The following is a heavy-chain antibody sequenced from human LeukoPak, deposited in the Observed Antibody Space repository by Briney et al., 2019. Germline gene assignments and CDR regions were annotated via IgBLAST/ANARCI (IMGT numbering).Heavy chain of an antibody. J-gene: IGHJ3*02. V-gene: IGHV4-39*01. Sequence: PSETLSLTCTVSGGSISSSSYYWGWIRQPPGKGLEWIGSIYYSGSTYYNPSRKSRVTISVDTSKNQFSLKLSSVTAADTAVYYCARRRTDYDYVWGDAFDIWGQGTMVTVSS. D-gene: IGHD3-16*01. CDR2: IYYSGST. CDR1: GGSISSSSYY. CDR3: ARRRTDYDYVWGDAFDI.